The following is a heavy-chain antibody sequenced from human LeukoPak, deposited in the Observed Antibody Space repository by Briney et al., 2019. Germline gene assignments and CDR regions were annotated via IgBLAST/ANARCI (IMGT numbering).Heavy chain of an antibody. V-gene: IGHV3-30*04. J-gene: IGHJ4*02. CDR3: ARGPRAALDY. D-gene: IGHD2-15*01. Sequence: GGSLRLSCAASGFTFSSYAMHWVRQAPGKGLEWVAVISYDGSNKYYADSVKGRFTISRDNSKNTLYLRMNSLRAEDTAVYYCARGPRAALDYWGQGTLVTVSS. CDR2: ISYDGSNK. CDR1: GFTFSSYA.